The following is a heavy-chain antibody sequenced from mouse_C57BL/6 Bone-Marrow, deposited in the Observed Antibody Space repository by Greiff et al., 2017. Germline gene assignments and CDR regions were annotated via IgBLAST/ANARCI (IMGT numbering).Heavy chain of an antibody. CDR2: IYIGNGYT. J-gene: IGHJ2*01. CDR1: GYTFTSYG. D-gene: IGHD2-12*01. Sequence: VQLKESGAELVRPGSSVKMSCKTSGYTFTSYGINWVKQRPGQGLEWIGYIYIGNGYTEYNEKFKGKATLASDTSSSTAYMQLSSLTSEDSAIXFGSSTSQLEGGDYWGQGTTLTVSS. CDR3: SSTSQLEGGDY. V-gene: IGHV1-58*01.